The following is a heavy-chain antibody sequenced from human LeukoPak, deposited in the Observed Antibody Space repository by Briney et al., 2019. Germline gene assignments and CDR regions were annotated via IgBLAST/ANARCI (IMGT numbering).Heavy chain of an antibody. V-gene: IGHV5-51*01. CDR3: ARRDSNSPFDY. D-gene: IGHD3-22*01. Sequence: GESLKISCKGSGYSLTTYWIGWVRQMPGKGLEWMGIIYSGDSDTRYSPSFQGQVTISADKSISTAYLQWSSLKASDTAIYYCARRDSNSPFDYWGQGTLVTVSS. J-gene: IGHJ4*02. CDR1: GYSLTTYW. CDR2: IYSGDSDT.